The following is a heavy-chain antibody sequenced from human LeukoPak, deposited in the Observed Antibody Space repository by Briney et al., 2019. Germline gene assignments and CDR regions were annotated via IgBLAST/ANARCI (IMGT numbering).Heavy chain of an antibody. CDR3: AREQQLWLF. J-gene: IGHJ4*02. V-gene: IGHV3-7*01. CDR2: INQDGTEK. D-gene: IGHD5-18*01. CDR1: GFTFTTYW. Sequence: GGSLRLSCAASGFTFTTYWMTWVRQAPGKGLEWVASINQDGTEKYYVDSVKGRFTISRDNAKNSLYLQMNSLRVEDTAVYFCAREQQLWLFWGQGTLVTVSS.